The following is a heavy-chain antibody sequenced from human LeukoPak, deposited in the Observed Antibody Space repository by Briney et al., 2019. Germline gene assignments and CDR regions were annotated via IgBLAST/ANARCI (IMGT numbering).Heavy chain of an antibody. Sequence: SETLSLTCAVYGGSFSGYYWSWIRQPPGKGLEWMGEINHSGSTNYNPSLKSRVTISVDTSKNQFSLKLSSVTAADTAVYYCARGFLWFGESWGQGTLVTVSS. J-gene: IGHJ5*02. CDR2: INHSGST. CDR3: ARGFLWFGES. V-gene: IGHV4-34*01. CDR1: GGSFSGYY. D-gene: IGHD3-10*01.